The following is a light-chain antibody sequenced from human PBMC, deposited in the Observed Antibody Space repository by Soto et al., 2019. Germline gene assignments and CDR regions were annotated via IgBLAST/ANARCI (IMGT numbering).Light chain of an antibody. CDR2: GAS. CDR1: QDIKNF. V-gene: IGKV1-16*01. CDR3: QHYESYPLT. J-gene: IGKJ4*01. Sequence: DIQMTQSPSSLSASVGDRVTITCRASQDIKNFLIWFQQKPGKAPKSLIYGASNLQSGVPSRFSGSGSGTDFTLTISSLQPEDVATYYCQHYESYPLTFVGGTRVEIK.